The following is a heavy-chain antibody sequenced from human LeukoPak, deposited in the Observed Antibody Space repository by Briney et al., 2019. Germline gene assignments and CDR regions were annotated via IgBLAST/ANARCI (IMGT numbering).Heavy chain of an antibody. J-gene: IGHJ4*02. Sequence: SETLSVTRTVSGCSIIGYYWNWLRQPPAKGLEWIGYIYYSGTTNYNPSLKSRVTILVNTSKNQFSLKLSSVTAADTAVYYCAAGFYYFDYWGQATLVTVSS. V-gene: IGHV4-59*01. CDR2: IYYSGTT. CDR1: GCSIIGYY. D-gene: IGHD3-10*01. CDR3: AAGFYYFDY.